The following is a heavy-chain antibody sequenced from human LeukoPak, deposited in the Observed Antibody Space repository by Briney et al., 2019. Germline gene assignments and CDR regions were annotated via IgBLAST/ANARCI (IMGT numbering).Heavy chain of an antibody. J-gene: IGHJ4*02. D-gene: IGHD5-12*01. V-gene: IGHV3-43D*03. CDR3: AKDTAPSGGYSGYDSGHFDY. CDR1: GFTFDDYA. CDR2: ISWDGGST. Sequence: PGGSLRLSCAASGFTFDDYAMHWVRQAPGKGLEWVSLISWDGGSTYYADSVKGRFTISRDNSKNSLYLQMNSLRAEDTALYYCAKDTAPSGGYSGYDSGHFDYWGQGTLVTVSS.